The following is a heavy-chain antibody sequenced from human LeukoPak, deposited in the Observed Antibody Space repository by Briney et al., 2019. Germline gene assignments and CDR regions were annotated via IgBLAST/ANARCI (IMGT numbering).Heavy chain of an antibody. CDR1: GFTFSNYA. V-gene: IGHV3-23*01. CDR3: AKDVYYDTSGYYYRALFAFDV. D-gene: IGHD3-22*01. Sequence: PGGSLRLSCAASGFTFSNYAMNWVRQAPGKGLEWVSGVSRSGTSTYSADSVKGRFTISRDNSKNTLYLQMNSLRAEDTAVYYCAKDVYYDTSGYYYRALFAFDVWGQGTMVTVSS. J-gene: IGHJ3*01. CDR2: VSRSGTST.